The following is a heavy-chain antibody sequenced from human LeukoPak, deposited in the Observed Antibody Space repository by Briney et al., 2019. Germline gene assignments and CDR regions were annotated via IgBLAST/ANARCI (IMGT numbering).Heavy chain of an antibody. D-gene: IGHD3-10*02. J-gene: IGHJ6*04. CDR2: INWNGGSP. CDR1: GFSFDDYG. V-gene: IGHV3-20*04. CDR3: AELGITMIGGV. Sequence: GGSLRLSCAASGFSFDDYGMNWVRQAPGKGLEWVSGINWNGGSPGYADSVKGRFTISRDSAKNSMYLQMNSLRAEDTAVYYCAELGITMIGGVWGKGTTVTISS.